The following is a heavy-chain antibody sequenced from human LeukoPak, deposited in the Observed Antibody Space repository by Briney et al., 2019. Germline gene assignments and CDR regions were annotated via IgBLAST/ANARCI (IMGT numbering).Heavy chain of an antibody. CDR1: GFTFSSYA. V-gene: IGHV3-30-3*01. D-gene: IGHD1-1*01. CDR3: ARYDARYGMDV. J-gene: IGHJ6*02. CDR2: ISYDGSNK. Sequence: GGSLRLSCAASGFTFSSYAMHWVRQAPGKGLEWVAVISYDGSNKYYADSVKGRFTISRDDSKNTLYLQMNSLRAEDTAVYYCARYDARYGMDVWGQGTTVTVSS.